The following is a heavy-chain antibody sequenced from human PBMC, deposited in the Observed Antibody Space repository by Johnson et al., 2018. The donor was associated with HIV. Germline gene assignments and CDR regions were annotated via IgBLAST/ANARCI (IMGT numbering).Heavy chain of an antibody. J-gene: IGHJ3*02. CDR1: GFTFDDYD. V-gene: IGHV3-20*04. CDR3: ARDQGGSSMRWLQSTGFAFDI. D-gene: IGHD5-24*01. Sequence: MLLVESGGGVVRPGGSLRLSCAASGFTFDDYDMSWVRQAPGKGLAWGSGINWRGDSTGFADSVMGRFTISRYHAKNSLDLQMNSLRAEDTALYYCARDQGGSSMRWLQSTGFAFDIWGQGTMLTVSS. CDR2: INWRGDST.